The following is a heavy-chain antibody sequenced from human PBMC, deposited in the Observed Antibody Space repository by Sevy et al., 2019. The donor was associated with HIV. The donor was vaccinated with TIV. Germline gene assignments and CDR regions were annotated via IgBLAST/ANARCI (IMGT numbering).Heavy chain of an antibody. V-gene: IGHV4-39*01. J-gene: IGHJ4*02. CDR2: IYYSGST. Sequence: SETLSLTCTVSGGSISSSSYYWGWIRQPPGKGLEWIGSIYYSGSTYYNPSLKSRVTISVDTSKNQFSLKLSSVTAADTALYYCARHLVVKTYYDFWSGYWGIDYWGQGTLVTVSS. D-gene: IGHD3-3*01. CDR3: ARHLVVKTYYDFWSGYWGIDY. CDR1: GGSISSSSYY.